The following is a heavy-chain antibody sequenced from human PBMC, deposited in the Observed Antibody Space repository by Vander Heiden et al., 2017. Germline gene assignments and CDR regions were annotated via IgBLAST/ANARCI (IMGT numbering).Heavy chain of an antibody. J-gene: IGHJ4*02. CDR1: GFTFSNHW. D-gene: IGHD5-12*01. CDR3: ARVQWGYGSYYFDY. V-gene: IGHV3-74*01. Sequence: EVQLVESGGGLVQPGGSLRLSCAASGFTFSNHWMHWVRQAPGKGLVWVSRINSDGSSTSYADSVKGRFTISRDNAKNTVYLQMNSLRAEDTAVYYCARVQWGYGSYYFDYWGQGTLVTVSS. CDR2: INSDGSST.